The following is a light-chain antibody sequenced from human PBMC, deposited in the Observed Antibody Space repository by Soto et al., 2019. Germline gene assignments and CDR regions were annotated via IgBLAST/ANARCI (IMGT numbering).Light chain of an antibody. V-gene: IGKV3-20*01. CDR1: QSVSSNY. CDR2: GAS. CDR3: QQYGSSPPT. Sequence: EIVLTQSPGTLSLSPGERATLSCRASQSVSSNYLAWYQRKPGQAPRLLIYGASSRAIDIPNRFSGSWSGTDFTLTITRLEPEDFAVYYCQQYGSSPPTFGQGTKVQI. J-gene: IGKJ1*01.